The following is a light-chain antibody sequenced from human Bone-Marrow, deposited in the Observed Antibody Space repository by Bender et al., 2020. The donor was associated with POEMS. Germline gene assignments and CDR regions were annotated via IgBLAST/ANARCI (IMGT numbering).Light chain of an antibody. CDR2: GNT. Sequence: QSMLTQPPSVSGAPGQRVTISCTGSSSNIGAGYDVHWYQVIPGTGPKLLISGNTNRPSGVPDRFSGSKSGNTASLTVSGLQAADEAEYYCCSYGGSNTWVFGGGTKLTLL. CDR3: CSYGGSNTWV. V-gene: IGLV1-40*01. CDR1: SSNIGAGYD. J-gene: IGLJ3*02.